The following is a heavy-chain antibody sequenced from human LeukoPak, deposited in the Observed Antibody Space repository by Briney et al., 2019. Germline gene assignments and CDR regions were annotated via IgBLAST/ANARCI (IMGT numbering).Heavy chain of an antibody. V-gene: IGHV1-8*01. CDR1: GYTFISHD. CDR2: MNPNTGDP. J-gene: IGHJ4*02. Sequence: ASVKVSCKASGYTFISHDINWVRQATGQRLEWMGWMNPNTGDPGYAQNFQGRVTMTRATSISTAYMELNSLRSEDTAVYYCARLSETPVYYYSSGYYYLDSWGQGTLVTVSS. D-gene: IGHD3-22*01. CDR3: ARLSETPVYYYSSGYYYLDS.